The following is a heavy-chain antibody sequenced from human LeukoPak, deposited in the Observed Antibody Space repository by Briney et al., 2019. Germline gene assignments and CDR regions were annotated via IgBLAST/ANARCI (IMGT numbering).Heavy chain of an antibody. CDR1: GFTFSSYW. CDR2: IKQDGSEK. CDR3: ARDPCMVRGVLFDY. D-gene: IGHD3-10*01. V-gene: IGHV3-7*04. J-gene: IGHJ4*02. Sequence: PGGSLRLSCAASGFTFSSYWMNWVRQAPGKGLEWVANIKQDGSEKYYVDSVKGRFTISRDNAQNSLYLQMNSLRAEDTAVYYCARDPCMVRGVLFDYWGQGILVTVSS.